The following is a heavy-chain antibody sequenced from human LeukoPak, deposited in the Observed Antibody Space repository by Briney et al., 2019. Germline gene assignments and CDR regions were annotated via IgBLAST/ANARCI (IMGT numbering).Heavy chain of an antibody. CDR2: INRDGSS. CDR3: ARNMVRGALFDY. CDR1: GGSLTGYY. J-gene: IGHJ4*02. Sequence: SETLSLTCDVSGGSLTGYYWTWVRQPPGKGLEWIGEINRDGSSYNNPSLKSRVTISIDTSKNQFSLRLSSVTAADTGVYYCARNMVRGALFDYWGQGTLVTVSS. V-gene: IGHV4-34*01. D-gene: IGHD3-10*01.